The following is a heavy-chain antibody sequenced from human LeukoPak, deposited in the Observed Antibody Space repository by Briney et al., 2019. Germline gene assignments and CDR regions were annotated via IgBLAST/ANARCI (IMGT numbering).Heavy chain of an antibody. Sequence: SVKVSCKASGGTFSSYAISWVRQAPGQGLEWMGGIIPIFGTANYAQKFQGRVTITADESTSTAYMELSSLRSEDTAVYYCARARVDYGGNSDDQFDYWGQGTLVTVSS. J-gene: IGHJ4*02. V-gene: IGHV1-69*01. CDR3: ARARVDYGGNSDDQFDY. CDR2: IIPIFGTA. D-gene: IGHD4-23*01. CDR1: GGTFSSYA.